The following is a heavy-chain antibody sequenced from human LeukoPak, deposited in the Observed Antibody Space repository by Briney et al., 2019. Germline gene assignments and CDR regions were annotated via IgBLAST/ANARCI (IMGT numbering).Heavy chain of an antibody. J-gene: IGHJ6*02. V-gene: IGHV3-11*01. CDR2: ISSSGSTI. CDR1: GFTFSDYY. Sequence: GGSLRLSCAASGFTFSDYYMSWIRQAPGKGLEWVSYISSSGSTIYYADSVKGRFTISRDNAKNSLYLQMNSLRAGDTAVYYCARDLRSYYYGMDVWGQGTTVTVSS. CDR3: ARDLRSYYYGMDV.